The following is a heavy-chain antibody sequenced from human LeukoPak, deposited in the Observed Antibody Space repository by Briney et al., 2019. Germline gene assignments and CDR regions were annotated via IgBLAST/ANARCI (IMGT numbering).Heavy chain of an antibody. CDR3: ARALSGNYGASYYYYMDV. J-gene: IGHJ6*03. D-gene: IGHD1-26*01. CDR1: GFTFDDYG. CDR2: INWNGGST. V-gene: IGHV3-20*04. Sequence: GSLRLSCAASGFTFDDYGMSWVRQAPGKGLEWVSGINWNGGSTGYADSVKGRFTISRDNAKNSLYLQMNSLRAEDTAFYYCARALSGNYGASYYYYMDVWGKGTTVTVS.